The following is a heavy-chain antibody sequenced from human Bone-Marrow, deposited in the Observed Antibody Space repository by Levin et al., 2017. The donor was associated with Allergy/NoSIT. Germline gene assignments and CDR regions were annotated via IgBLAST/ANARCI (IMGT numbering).Heavy chain of an antibody. Sequence: GGSLRLSCAASGFTFSSYAMSWVRQAPGKGLEWVSAISGSGGSTYYADSVKGRFTISRDNSKNTLYLQMNSLRAEDTAVYYCAKYPSDDYYYYYMDVWGKGTTVTVSS. V-gene: IGHV3-23*01. J-gene: IGHJ6*03. CDR3: AKYPSDDYYYYYMDV. CDR2: ISGSGGST. CDR1: GFTFSSYA.